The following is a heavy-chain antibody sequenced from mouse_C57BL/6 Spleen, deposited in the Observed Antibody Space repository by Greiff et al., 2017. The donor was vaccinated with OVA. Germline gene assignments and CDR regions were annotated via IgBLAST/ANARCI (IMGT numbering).Heavy chain of an antibody. CDR1: GYTFTDYY. D-gene: IGHD2-4*01. CDR2: IYPGSGNT. V-gene: IGHV1-76*01. J-gene: IGHJ1*03. Sequence: QVQLQQSGAELVRPGASVKLSCKASGYTFTDYYINWVKQKPGQGLEWIARIYPGSGNTYYNEKFKGKATLTAEKSSSTAYMQLSSLTSEDSAVYFCAREDGDYEGYFDVWGTGTTVTVSS. CDR3: AREDGDYEGYFDV.